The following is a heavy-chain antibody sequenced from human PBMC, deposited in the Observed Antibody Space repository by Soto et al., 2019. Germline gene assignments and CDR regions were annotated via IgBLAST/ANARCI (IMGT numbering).Heavy chain of an antibody. V-gene: IGHV3-11*01. Sequence: PGGSLRLSCAASGFTFSEYYMSWIRQAPGKGLDWVSYISSSGSTIYYADSVKGRFTISRDNAKNSLYLQMNSLRAEDTAVYYCARTMVRGVMTLQNYYYMDVWGKGTTVTVSS. J-gene: IGHJ6*03. D-gene: IGHD3-10*01. CDR3: ARTMVRGVMTLQNYYYMDV. CDR1: GFTFSEYY. CDR2: ISSSGSTI.